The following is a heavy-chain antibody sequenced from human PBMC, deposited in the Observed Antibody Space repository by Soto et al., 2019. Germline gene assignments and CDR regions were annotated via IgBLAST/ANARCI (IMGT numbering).Heavy chain of an antibody. CDR2: ISDDGTTT. V-gene: IGHV3-74*01. D-gene: IGHD1-26*01. J-gene: IGHJ4*02. CDR1: GFTFIMYF. CDR3: TRAHRADSYGKGAK. Sequence: GSLXRSCVVSGFTFIMYFMHFFLQVPGQSPFWFSRISDDGTTTNYADSVRGRFTISRDNSKNTLYLKMNNLKTDDTDIYSCTRAHRADSYGKGAKWGQGTPVKVYS.